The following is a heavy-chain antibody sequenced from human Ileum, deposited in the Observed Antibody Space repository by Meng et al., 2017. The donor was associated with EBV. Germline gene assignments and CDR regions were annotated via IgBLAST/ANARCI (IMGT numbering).Heavy chain of an antibody. J-gene: IGHJ4*02. V-gene: IGHV1-18*01. CDR1: GFTFTNYG. CDR2: ISANNGDR. CDR3: ARKPTSAALDY. Sequence: QVQVLQSGAEGTRPGASVKVSCKASGFTFTNYGFTWVRQAPGQGLEWMGWISANNGDRHYAQKFQDRVTLTTDGYTPTVYMELRSLRSDDTAVYFCARKPTSAALDYWGQGTLVTVSS. D-gene: IGHD6-13*01.